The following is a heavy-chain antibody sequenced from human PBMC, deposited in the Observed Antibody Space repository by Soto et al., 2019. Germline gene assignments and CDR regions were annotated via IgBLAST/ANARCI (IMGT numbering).Heavy chain of an antibody. CDR3: AKGSGYFSLDY. V-gene: IGHV3-74*02. CDR1: GFTFSNYW. CDR2: INSDGSIR. J-gene: IGHJ4*02. Sequence: EVQLVESGGGLVQPGGSLRPSCAASGFTFSNYWIHWVRQAPGKGLVWVSRINSDGSIRDYAAFVKGRFTVSRDNAKNTLYLQMNSLRADDTAVYYCAKGSGYFSLDYWGQGTLVTVSS. D-gene: IGHD3-22*01.